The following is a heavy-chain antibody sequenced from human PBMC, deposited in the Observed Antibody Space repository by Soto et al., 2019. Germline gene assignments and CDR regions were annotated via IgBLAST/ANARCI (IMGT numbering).Heavy chain of an antibody. J-gene: IGHJ6*04. D-gene: IGHD2-15*01. V-gene: IGHV3-66*01. CDR1: GFPSIRRN. Sequence: EVQLVESGGGLVQPGGSLRLLFEAFGFPSIRRNRSGFPQAPGRGLEWVSLIQSGGSTYYAGSVKGRFTISRDNSENTLFLQMNSLRVEDTAVYYCTRDDVHCSGGRCYGVPMDVWGKGTTVTVSA. CDR3: TRDDVHCSGGRCYGVPMDV. CDR2: IQSGGST.